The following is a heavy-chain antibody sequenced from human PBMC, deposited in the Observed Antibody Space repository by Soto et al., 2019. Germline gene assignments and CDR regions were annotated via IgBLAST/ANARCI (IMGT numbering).Heavy chain of an antibody. CDR2: ISAYNGNT. Sequence: QVQLVQSGAEVKKPGASVKVSCKASGYTFTSYGISWVRQAPGQGLEWMGWISAYNGNTNYAQKLQGRVTMTTDTATSTAYMDLRSLRSADTALYYCASIAVAGPTSPWDWFDPWVQGTLVTVSS. D-gene: IGHD6-19*01. V-gene: IGHV1-18*01. CDR1: GYTFTSYG. J-gene: IGHJ5*02. CDR3: ASIAVAGPTSPWDWFDP.